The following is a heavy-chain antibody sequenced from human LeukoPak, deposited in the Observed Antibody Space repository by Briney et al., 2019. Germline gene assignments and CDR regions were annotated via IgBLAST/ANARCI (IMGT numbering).Heavy chain of an antibody. CDR1: GYTFTNYG. D-gene: IGHD6-19*01. CDR3: ARDHDSGWPCYYYYMDV. Sequence: ASVKVSCKASGYTFTNYGISWVRQAPGQGLEWMGWISAYNGNTNYAQKLQGRVTMTTDTSTSTAYMELRSLRSDDTAVYYCARDHDSGWPCYYYYMDVWGKGTTVTVSS. CDR2: ISAYNGNT. J-gene: IGHJ6*03. V-gene: IGHV1-18*01.